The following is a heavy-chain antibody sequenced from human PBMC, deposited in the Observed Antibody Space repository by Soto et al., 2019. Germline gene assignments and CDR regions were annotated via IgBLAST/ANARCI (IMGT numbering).Heavy chain of an antibody. J-gene: IGHJ4*02. CDR3: AKDPPTTGTTFDY. D-gene: IGHD1-1*01. V-gene: IGHV3-23*01. CDR2: ISASGGET. Sequence: EVQLLESGGGLVQPGGSLRLSCAASGFTFNNFAMSWVRQAPGKGLEWVSTISASGGETYYPDSVKGRFTISRDNSKHTLYLPINSLGADDTAVYYCAKDPPTTGTTFDYWGQGTLVSVSS. CDR1: GFTFNNFA.